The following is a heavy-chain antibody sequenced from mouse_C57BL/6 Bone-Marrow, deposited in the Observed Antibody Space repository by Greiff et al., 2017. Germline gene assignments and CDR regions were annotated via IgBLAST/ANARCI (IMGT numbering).Heavy chain of an antibody. CDR1: GYTFTSYW. CDR3: ARCSYAMDY. CDR2: IDPSDSYT. J-gene: IGHJ4*01. Sequence: QVQLQQPGAELVKPGASVKLSCKASGYTFTSYWMQWVKQRPGQGLEWIGEIDPSDSYTNYNQKFQGKATLTVDTSSSTAYMQLSSLTSEDSAVYYCARCSYAMDYWGQGTSVTVSS. V-gene: IGHV1-50*01.